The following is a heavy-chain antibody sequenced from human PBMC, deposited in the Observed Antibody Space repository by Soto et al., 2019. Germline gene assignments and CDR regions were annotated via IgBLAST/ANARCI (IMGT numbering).Heavy chain of an antibody. CDR2: IYYSGST. CDR3: ARQVPAAIRLGWFDP. Sequence: PSETLSLTCTVPGGSISRSTYYWGWIRQPPGKGLEWIGSIYYSGSTYYRPSLKSRVTISVDTSKNQFSLKLSSVTAADTAVYYCARQVPAAIRLGWFDPWGQGTLVTAPQ. J-gene: IGHJ5*02. V-gene: IGHV4-39*01. CDR1: GGSISRSTYY. D-gene: IGHD2-2*02.